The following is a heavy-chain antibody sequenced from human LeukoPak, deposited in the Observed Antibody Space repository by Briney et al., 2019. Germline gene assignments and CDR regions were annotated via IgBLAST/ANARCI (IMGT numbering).Heavy chain of an antibody. CDR1: GGSFSGYY. D-gene: IGHD2-15*01. V-gene: IGHV4-34*01. Sequence: SETLSLTCAVYGGSFSGYYWSWIRQPPGKGLEWIGEINHSGSTNYNASLKSRVAISVDTSKNQFSLKLSSVTAADTAVYYCAREEDCSGGICYLGNAFDIWGQGTMVTVSS. CDR3: AREEDCSGGICYLGNAFDI. CDR2: INHSGST. J-gene: IGHJ3*02.